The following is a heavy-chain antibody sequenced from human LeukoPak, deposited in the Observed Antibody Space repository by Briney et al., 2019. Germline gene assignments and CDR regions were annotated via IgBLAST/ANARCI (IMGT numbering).Heavy chain of an antibody. D-gene: IGHD4/OR15-4a*01. CDR1: GYRFTTYW. J-gene: IGHJ3*02. V-gene: IGHV5-51*01. Sequence: GESLKISCRGSGYRFTTYWIDWVPPVPGKGLEWMGLIQPADSQTRYNPSFQGKVTLSAYKSINTTYLQWSSLRPSDTAIYYCARRLLTVGFYICGQGKEVTVSS. CDR3: ARRLLTVGFYI. CDR2: IQPADSQT.